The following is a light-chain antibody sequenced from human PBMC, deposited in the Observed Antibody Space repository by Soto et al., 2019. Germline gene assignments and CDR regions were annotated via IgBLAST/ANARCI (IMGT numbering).Light chain of an antibody. CDR1: QSVSSY. V-gene: IGKV3-11*01. Sequence: EIVLTQSPATLSLSPGERASLSCRASQSVSSYLAWYQQNPGQAPRLLIFDASHRATGIPARFSGSGSGTDFTLTIISLEPEDFAVYYCQQRSNWPYTFGQGTKLEIK. CDR2: DAS. CDR3: QQRSNWPYT. J-gene: IGKJ2*01.